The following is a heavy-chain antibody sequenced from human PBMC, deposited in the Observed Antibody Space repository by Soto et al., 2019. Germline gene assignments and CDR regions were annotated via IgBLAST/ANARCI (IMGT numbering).Heavy chain of an antibody. CDR3: ERVGHITNDGRAV. V-gene: IGHV1-69*01. J-gene: IGHJ6*02. D-gene: IGHD1-26*01. CDR2: IIPFFGTS. Sequence: QVQLVQSGAEVKKPGSSVKVSCEASGGTFSSYPINWVRQAPGHGLEWMGGIIPFFGTSNYAQKFQGRVTITADDYKSTAYMELRSLSSEDTAGYYGERVGHITNDGRAVWGQGTTVTFSS. CDR1: GGTFSSYP.